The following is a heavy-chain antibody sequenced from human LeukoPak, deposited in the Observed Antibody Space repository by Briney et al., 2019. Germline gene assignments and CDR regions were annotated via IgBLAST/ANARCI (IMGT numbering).Heavy chain of an antibody. CDR1: GGSISSYY. CDR2: IYYSGST. Sequence: SETLSLTCTVSGGSISSYYWSWIRQPPGKGLEWIGYIYYSGSTYYNPSLKSRVTISVDTSKNQFSLKLSSVTAADTAVYYCARDQYSLDYYYYYGMDVWGQGTTVTVSS. J-gene: IGHJ6*02. V-gene: IGHV4-59*12. D-gene: IGHD6-6*01. CDR3: ARDQYSLDYYYYYGMDV.